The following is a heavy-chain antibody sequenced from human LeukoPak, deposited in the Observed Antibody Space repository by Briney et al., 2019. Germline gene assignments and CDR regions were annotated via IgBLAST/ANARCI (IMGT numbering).Heavy chain of an antibody. CDR3: ARVGATATFDY. Sequence: PSETLSLTCTVSGGSISSSSYYWGWIRQPPGKGLEWIGSIYYSGSTYYNPSLKSRVTTSVDTSKNQFSLKLSSVTAADTAVYYCARVGATATFDYWGQGTLVTVSS. V-gene: IGHV4-39*01. J-gene: IGHJ4*02. CDR1: GGSISSSSYY. D-gene: IGHD1-26*01. CDR2: IYYSGST.